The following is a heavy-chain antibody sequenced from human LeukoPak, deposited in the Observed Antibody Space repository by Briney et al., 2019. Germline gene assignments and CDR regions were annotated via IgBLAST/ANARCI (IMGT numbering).Heavy chain of an antibody. V-gene: IGHV1-69*13. CDR2: IIPIFGTA. Sequence: ALVKVSCKASGGTFSSYAISWVRQAPGEGLEWMGGIIPIFGTANYAQKFQGRVTITADESTSTAYMELSSLRSEDTAVYYCASGVYYYDSSGYYDYFDYWGQGTLVTVSS. J-gene: IGHJ4*02. CDR3: ASGVYYYDSSGYYDYFDY. CDR1: GGTFSSYA. D-gene: IGHD3-22*01.